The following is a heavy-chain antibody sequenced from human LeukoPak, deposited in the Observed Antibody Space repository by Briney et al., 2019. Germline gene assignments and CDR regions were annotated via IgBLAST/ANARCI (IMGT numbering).Heavy chain of an antibody. J-gene: IGHJ5*02. V-gene: IGHV1-18*01. Sequence: VASVKVSCKASGYTFTSYGISWVRQAPGQGLEWMGWISASRKLQGRVTMTTDTSTSTAYMELRSLRSDDTAVYYCARAYCGGDCYSWLDNWFDPWGQGTLVTVSS. CDR3: ARAYCGGDCYSWLDNWFDP. D-gene: IGHD2-21*02. CDR1: GYTFTSYG. CDR2: ISA.